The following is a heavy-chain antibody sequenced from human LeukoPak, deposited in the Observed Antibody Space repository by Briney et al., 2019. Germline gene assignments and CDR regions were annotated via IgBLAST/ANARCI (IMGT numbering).Heavy chain of an antibody. J-gene: IGHJ4*02. V-gene: IGHV1-2*02. D-gene: IGHD5-24*01. CDR1: GYTFTDYH. Sequence: ASVKVSCKASGYTFTDYHMHWVRQAPGQGLEWMGWINPNSGGTNYAQKFQGRVSMTRDTSTSTAYMELSSLRSDDTAVYYCAREMATLGYYLDYWGQGTLVTVSS. CDR3: AREMATLGYYLDY. CDR2: INPNSGGT.